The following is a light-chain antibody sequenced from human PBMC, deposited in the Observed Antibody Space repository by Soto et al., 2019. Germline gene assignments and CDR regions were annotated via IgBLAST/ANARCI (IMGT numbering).Light chain of an antibody. J-gene: IGLJ2*01. V-gene: IGLV2-8*01. CDR3: SSFAGSNTV. CDR1: SSDVGGHNY. CDR2: EVS. Sequence: QSALTQPPSASGSPGQSVTISCTGTSSDVGGHNYVSWYQHHPGKGPKLMIYEVSKRTSGVPDRFSGSKSGNTASLTVSGLQAEDEADYYCSSFAGSNTVFGGGTKVTVL.